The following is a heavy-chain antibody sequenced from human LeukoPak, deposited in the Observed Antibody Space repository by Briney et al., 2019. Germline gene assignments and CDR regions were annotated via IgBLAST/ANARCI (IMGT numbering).Heavy chain of an antibody. CDR3: ARVSSSWSGSFGY. CDR1: GYTFTSYA. V-gene: IGHV1-3*01. D-gene: IGHD6-13*01. CDR2: INAGNGNT. Sequence: WASMKVSCKASGYTFTSYAMHWVRQALGQRLEWMGWINAGNGNTKYSQKFQGRVTITRDTSASTAYMDLSSLRSEDTAVYYCARVSSSWSGSFGYWGQGTLVTVSS. J-gene: IGHJ4*02.